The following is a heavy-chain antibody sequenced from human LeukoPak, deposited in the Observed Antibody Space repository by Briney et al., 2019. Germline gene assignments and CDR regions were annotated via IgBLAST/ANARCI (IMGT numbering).Heavy chain of an antibody. CDR1: GGTCSSYA. CDR3: ARSVLRYFPYWFDP. J-gene: IGHJ5*02. D-gene: IGHD3-9*01. Sequence: ASVTVSCKASGGTCSSYAISWVRQAPGQGVEWMGGSIPIFGTANYAQKFQGRVTITADESTSTAYMELSSLRSEDTAVYYCARSVLRYFPYWFDPWGQGTLVTVSS. CDR2: SIPIFGTA. V-gene: IGHV1-69*13.